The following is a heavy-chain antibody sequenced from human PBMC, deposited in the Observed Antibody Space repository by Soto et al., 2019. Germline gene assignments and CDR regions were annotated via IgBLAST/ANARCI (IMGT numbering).Heavy chain of an antibody. D-gene: IGHD3-22*01. V-gene: IGHV3-30-3*01. CDR2: ISYDGSNK. CDR3: AETADYYDSSGYVN. J-gene: IGHJ1*01. Sequence: QVQLVESGGGVVQPGRSLRLSCAASGFTFSSYAMHWVRQAPGKGLEWVAVISYDGSNKYYADSEKSRFTISRDNSKNTLYLQMNSLRAEDTAVYYCAETADYYDSSGYVNWGQVTMVTVSS. CDR1: GFTFSSYA.